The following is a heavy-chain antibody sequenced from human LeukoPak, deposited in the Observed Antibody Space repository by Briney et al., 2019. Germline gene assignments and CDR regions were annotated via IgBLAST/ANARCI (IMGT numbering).Heavy chain of an antibody. Sequence: GGSLRLSCAASGFSFNSYAMSWVRQAPGKGLEWVSGISATGGSTYHADSVKGRFTISRDNSKNTLFLQMNSLRAEDTAVYYCARVYSSSWYYFESWGQGTLVTVSS. CDR1: GFSFNSYA. CDR3: ARVYSSSWYYFES. V-gene: IGHV3-23*01. CDR2: ISATGGST. D-gene: IGHD6-13*01. J-gene: IGHJ4*02.